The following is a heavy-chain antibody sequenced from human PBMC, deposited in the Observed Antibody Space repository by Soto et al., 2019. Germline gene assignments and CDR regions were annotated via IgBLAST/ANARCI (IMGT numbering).Heavy chain of an antibody. CDR3: ARNEDYDIHEYFQH. CDR1: GGTFSSYT. CDR2: IIPILGIA. Sequence: QVQLVQSGAEVKKPGSSVKVSCKASGGTFSSYTISWVRQAPGQGLEWMGRIIPILGIANYAQKFQGRVTITADKSTSTAYMELSSLRSEDTAVYYCARNEDYDIHEYFQHWGQGTLVTVSS. D-gene: IGHD3-9*01. J-gene: IGHJ1*01. V-gene: IGHV1-69*02.